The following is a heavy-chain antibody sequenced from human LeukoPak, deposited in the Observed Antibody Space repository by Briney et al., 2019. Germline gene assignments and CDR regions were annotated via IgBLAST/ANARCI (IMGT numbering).Heavy chain of an antibody. CDR1: GGSISSYY. V-gene: IGHV4-59*01. CDR3: ARGGGSSSYQTPRRFDP. Sequence: PSETLSLTCTVSGGSISSYYWSWIRQPPGKGLKWIGYIYYSGSTNYNPSLKSRVTISVDTSKNQFSLKLSSVTAADTAVYYCARGGGSSSYQTPRRFDPWGQGTLVTVSS. CDR2: IYYSGST. D-gene: IGHD3-16*01. J-gene: IGHJ5*02.